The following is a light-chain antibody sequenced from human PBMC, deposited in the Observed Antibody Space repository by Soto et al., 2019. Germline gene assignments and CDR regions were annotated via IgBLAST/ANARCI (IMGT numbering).Light chain of an antibody. Sequence: QSVLTQPPSASGTPGQRVTISCSGSSSNIGSNTVSWYQQLPGTAPKLLIYSTNQRPSGVPDRFSGSKSGTSASLAISGLQSEDEADYYCAAWNDSMNGPVFGGGTKVTVL. V-gene: IGLV1-44*01. CDR3: AAWNDSMNGPV. CDR2: STN. J-gene: IGLJ2*01. CDR1: SSNIGSNT.